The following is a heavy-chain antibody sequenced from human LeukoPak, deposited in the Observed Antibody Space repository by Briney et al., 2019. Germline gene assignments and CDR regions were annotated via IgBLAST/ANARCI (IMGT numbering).Heavy chain of an antibody. CDR1: GGSFSGYY. D-gene: IGHD3-10*01. CDR3: ARGRLGYYGFGEPHYYFDY. CDR2: INHSGST. J-gene: IGHJ4*02. Sequence: SETPSLTCAVYGGSFSGYYWSWLRQPPGKGLEWIGEINHSGSTNYHPSLKSRVTISVDTSKNQFSLKLSSVTAADTAVYYCARGRLGYYGFGEPHYYFDYWGQGTLVTVSS. V-gene: IGHV4-34*01.